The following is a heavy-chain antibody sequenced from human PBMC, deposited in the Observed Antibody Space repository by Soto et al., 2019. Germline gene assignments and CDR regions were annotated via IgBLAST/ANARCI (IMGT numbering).Heavy chain of an antibody. V-gene: IGHV4-39*01. J-gene: IGHJ5*02. CDR2: IYFSGST. CDR3: ARHPSDFWFDP. CDR1: GGSISSSSYF. Sequence: SETLSLTCSVSGGSISSSSYFWGWIRQPPGKGLEWIGSIYFSGSTYYNPSLKSRVTVSVDTSKNQFSLKLSSVTAADTAVYYCARHPSDFWFDPWGQGTLVTVSS. D-gene: IGHD2-21*02.